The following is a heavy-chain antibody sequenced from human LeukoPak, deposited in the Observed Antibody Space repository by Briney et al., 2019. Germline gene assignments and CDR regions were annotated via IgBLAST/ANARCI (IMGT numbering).Heavy chain of an antibody. Sequence: SQTLSLTCTVSGGSISSGDYYWSWIRQPPGKGLEWIGYIYYSGSTYYHPSLKSRVTISVDTSKNQFSLKLSSVTAADTAVYYCARASPYYYDSSGPYDAFDIWGQGTMVTVSS. D-gene: IGHD3-22*01. CDR1: GGSISSGDYY. CDR2: IYYSGST. CDR3: ARASPYYYDSSGPYDAFDI. J-gene: IGHJ3*02. V-gene: IGHV4-30-4*08.